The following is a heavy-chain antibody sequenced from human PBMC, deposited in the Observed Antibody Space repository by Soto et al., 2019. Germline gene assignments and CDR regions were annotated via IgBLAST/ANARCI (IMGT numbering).Heavy chain of an antibody. Sequence: QVQLVESGGGLVKPGGSLRLSCAASGFTFSDYYMNWIRQAPGKGLEWISYISGSSSYSNYANSVKGRFSVSRDNAKKSLYLQMDSLRAEDTALYFCVRGSFYAGNPTLLDYWGQGTLVTVSS. CDR1: GFTFSDYY. CDR3: VRGSFYAGNPTLLDY. J-gene: IGHJ4*02. CDR2: ISGSSSYS. D-gene: IGHD6-13*01. V-gene: IGHV3-11*06.